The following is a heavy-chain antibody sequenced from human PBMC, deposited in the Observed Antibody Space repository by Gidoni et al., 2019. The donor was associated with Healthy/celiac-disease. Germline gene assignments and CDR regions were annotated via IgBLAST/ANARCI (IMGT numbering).Heavy chain of an antibody. CDR3: AVSYYYDSSGYYLDY. J-gene: IGHJ4*02. CDR1: GFTVSSNY. CDR2: IYSGGST. V-gene: IGHV3-66*01. Sequence: EVQLVESGGVLVQPGGSLRLSCAASGFTVSSNYMRWVRQAPGKGLEWVSVIYSGGSTYYADSVKGRFTISRDNSKNTLYLQMNSLRAEDTAVYYCAVSYYYDSSGYYLDYWGQGTLVTVSS. D-gene: IGHD3-22*01.